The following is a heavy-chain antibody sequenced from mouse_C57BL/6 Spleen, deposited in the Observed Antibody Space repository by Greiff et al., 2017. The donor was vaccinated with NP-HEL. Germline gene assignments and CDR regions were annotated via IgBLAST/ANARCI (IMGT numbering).Heavy chain of an antibody. V-gene: IGHV1-22*01. CDR1: GYTFTDYN. Sequence: EVQLHQSGPELVKPGASVKMSCKASGYTFTDYNMHWVKQSHGKSLEWIGYINPNNGGTSYNQKFKGKATLTVNKSSSTAYMELRSLTSEDSAVYYGAREGRGYDYAMDYGGQGTSVTVSS. J-gene: IGHJ4*01. D-gene: IGHD2-10*02. CDR3: AREGRGYDYAMDY. CDR2: INPNNGGT.